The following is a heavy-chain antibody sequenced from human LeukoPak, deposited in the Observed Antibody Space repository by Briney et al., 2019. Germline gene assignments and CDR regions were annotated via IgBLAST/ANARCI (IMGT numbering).Heavy chain of an antibody. Sequence: PGGALRLSCAASGFTLNSYAMSWVRQAPGKGVEWVSAISGSGGSTYYAVSVKGRFTISRDNYKNTLYVQMNSLRAEDTAVYYCAKELAAAGKLDYWGQGTLVTVSS. CDR3: AKELAAAGKLDY. J-gene: IGHJ4*02. D-gene: IGHD6-13*01. CDR1: GFTLNSYA. CDR2: ISGSGGST. V-gene: IGHV3-23*01.